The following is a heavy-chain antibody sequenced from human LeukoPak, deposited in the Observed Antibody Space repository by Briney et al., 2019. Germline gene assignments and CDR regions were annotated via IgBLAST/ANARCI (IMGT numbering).Heavy chain of an antibody. CDR2: IYPGDSDT. J-gene: IGHJ4*02. D-gene: IGHD1-26*01. CDR1: GYSFTTYW. CDR3: ARRWELYYFDY. Sequence: GESPKTSRSVSGYSFTTYWIGWVRQMPGKGLEWMGIIYPGDSDTRYSPSFQGQVTISADKYISTAYLQWSSLKASDTAMYYCARRWELYYFDYWGQGTLVTVSS. V-gene: IGHV5-51*01.